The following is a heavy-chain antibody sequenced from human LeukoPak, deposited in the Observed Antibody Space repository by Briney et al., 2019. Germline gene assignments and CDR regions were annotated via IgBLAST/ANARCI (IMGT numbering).Heavy chain of an antibody. V-gene: IGHV3-30*03. J-gene: IGHJ6*03. Sequence: PGGSLRLSCAASGFSFSSSGMHWVRQAPGKGLEWVAVISYDGSNENYADSVKGRFTISRDNTKNTLYVQMNSLRAEDTALYYCARDFRTNYYYYMDVWGKGTTVTVSS. CDR1: GFSFSSSG. CDR3: ARDFRTNYYYYMDV. D-gene: IGHD1-14*01. CDR2: ISYDGSNE.